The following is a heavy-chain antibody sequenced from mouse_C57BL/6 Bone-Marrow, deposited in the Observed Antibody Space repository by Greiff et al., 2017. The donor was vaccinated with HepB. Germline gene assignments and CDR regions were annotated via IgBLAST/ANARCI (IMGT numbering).Heavy chain of an antibody. CDR2: ISYDGSN. CDR3: ARELTGAFAY. V-gene: IGHV3-6*01. J-gene: IGHJ3*01. D-gene: IGHD4-1*01. CDR1: GYSITSGYY. Sequence: EVQLQQSGPGLVKPSQSLSLTCSVTGYSITSGYYWNWIRQFPGNKLEWMGYISYDGSNNYNPSLKNRISITRDTSKNQFFLKLNSVTTEDTATYYCARELTGAFAYWGQGTLVTVSA.